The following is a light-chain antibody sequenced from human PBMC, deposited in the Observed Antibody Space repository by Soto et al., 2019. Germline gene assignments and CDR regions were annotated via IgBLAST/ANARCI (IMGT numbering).Light chain of an antibody. CDR3: HHYGRSPLFT. CDR1: QSVSSSF. CDR2: DAS. Sequence: EVVLTQSPGTLSLSPGERAILSFRASQSVSSSFLAWYQQKPGRTPRLLIYDASSRATGIPDRFSGSGSGTDFTLTIDRMEPEDFGVFFCHHYGRSPLFTFCPGTTVDMK. J-gene: IGKJ3*01. V-gene: IGKV3-20*01.